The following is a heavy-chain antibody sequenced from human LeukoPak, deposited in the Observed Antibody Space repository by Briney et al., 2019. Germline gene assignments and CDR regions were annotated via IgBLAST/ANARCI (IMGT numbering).Heavy chain of an antibody. V-gene: IGHV3-7*04. CDR3: VRDSGWFTLRA. CDR1: EFTYW. Sequence: PGGSLRLSCVASEFTYWMTWVRQAPGRGLEWVASIDQSESAKLYEDSVKGRFTISRDNAKNSVHLQMNSLRVDDTAVYYCVRDSGWFTLRAWGQGTLVTVSS. J-gene: IGHJ5*02. D-gene: IGHD6-19*01. CDR2: IDQSESAK.